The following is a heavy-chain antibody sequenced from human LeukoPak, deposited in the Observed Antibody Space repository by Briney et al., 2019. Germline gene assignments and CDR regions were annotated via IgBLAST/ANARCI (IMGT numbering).Heavy chain of an antibody. CDR3: AKDYCSGGSCYPACDC. D-gene: IGHD2-15*01. J-gene: IGHJ4*01. CDR1: GFTFDDYA. Sequence: GGSLRLSCAASGFTFDDYAMHWVRQAPGKGLEWVSLISGDGGSTYYADSVKGRFTISRDNSKNSLYLQMNSLRNEHTAMYYCAKDYCSGGSCYPACDCWGQGTLVTVSS. V-gene: IGHV3-43*02. CDR2: ISGDGGST.